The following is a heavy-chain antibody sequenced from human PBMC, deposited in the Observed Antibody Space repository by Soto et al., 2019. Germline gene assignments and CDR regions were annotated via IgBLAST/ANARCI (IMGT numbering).Heavy chain of an antibody. D-gene: IGHD3-3*01. J-gene: IGHJ6*02. CDR3: ARTSLTIFGPSNDYYGMGV. V-gene: IGHV4-30-4*01. CDR2: ISYSGST. Sequence: PSETLSLTCTVSGGSISSGEYYWTWIRQPPGKGLEWIGYISYSGSTHYSPSPKSRVSITVDTSKNQFSLNLASVSAEDTAVYYCARTSLTIFGPSNDYYGMGVWGRGTTVTV. CDR1: GGSISSGEYY.